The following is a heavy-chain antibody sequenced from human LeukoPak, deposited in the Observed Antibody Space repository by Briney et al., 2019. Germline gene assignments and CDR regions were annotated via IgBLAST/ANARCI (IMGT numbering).Heavy chain of an antibody. CDR3: ASVVRADAFDI. D-gene: IGHD2-15*01. V-gene: IGHV4-4*02. CDR1: GGSISSSNW. Sequence: SGTLSLTCAVSGGSISSSNWWSWVRQPPGKGLEWIGEIYHSGSTNYNPSLKSRVTISVDKSKNLFSLKLSSVTAADTALYYCASVVRADAFDIWGQGTMVTVSS. CDR2: IYHSGST. J-gene: IGHJ3*02.